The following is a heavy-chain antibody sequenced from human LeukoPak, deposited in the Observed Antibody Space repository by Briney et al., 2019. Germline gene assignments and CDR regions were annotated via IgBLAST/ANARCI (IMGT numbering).Heavy chain of an antibody. CDR1: GFTFSSYA. D-gene: IGHD3-22*01. V-gene: IGHV4-59*01. Sequence: GSLRLSCAASGFTFSSYAMSWVRQAPGKGLEWIGYIYYSGSTNYNPSLKSRVTISVDTSKNQFSLKLSSVTAADTAVYYCASSFDRGPYYFDYWGQGTLVTVSS. J-gene: IGHJ4*02. CDR2: IYYSGST. CDR3: ASSFDRGPYYFDY.